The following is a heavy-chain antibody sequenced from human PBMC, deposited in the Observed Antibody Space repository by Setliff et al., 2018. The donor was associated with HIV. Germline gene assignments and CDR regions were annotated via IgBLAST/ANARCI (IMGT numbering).Heavy chain of an antibody. CDR1: GGSFSSSSYY. J-gene: IGHJ2*01. V-gene: IGHV4-39*07. CDR3: ARGARSYFDL. Sequence: PSETLSLTCTVSGGSFSSSSYYWGWIRQPPGKGLEWIGNIYYSGSTSYNPSLRSRVTISKDTSKNQFSLHLTSVTAADTAVYYCARGARSYFDLWGRGTLVTVSS. CDR2: IYYSGST.